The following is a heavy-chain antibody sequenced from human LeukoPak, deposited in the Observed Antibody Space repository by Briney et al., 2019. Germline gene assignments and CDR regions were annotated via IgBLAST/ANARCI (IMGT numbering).Heavy chain of an antibody. CDR3: ARVTGYMIEDYFDY. D-gene: IGHD3-9*01. V-gene: IGHV4-59*01. J-gene: IGHJ4*02. Sequence: SETLSLTCTVSGGSISSYYWSWIRQPPGKGLERVGYIYYSGSTNYNPSLQSRVTISVDTSKNQFSLKLSSVTAADTAVYYCARVTGYMIEDYFDYWGQGTLVTVPS. CDR2: IYYSGST. CDR1: GGSISSYY.